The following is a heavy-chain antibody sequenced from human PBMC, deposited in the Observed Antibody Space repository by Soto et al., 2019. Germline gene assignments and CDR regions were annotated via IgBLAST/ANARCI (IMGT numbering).Heavy chain of an antibody. Sequence: EVQLLESGGGLVQPGGSLRLSCAASGFTYESYAMSWVRXAPGXXXXXXXGINSGGTVAHYADSVKGRFAISRDNSKNTLTLEMNSLXADXXXXXXXXXXXXXXXXXXXXXXDYWGQGTLVTVSS. CDR1: GFTYESYA. J-gene: IGHJ4*02. CDR3: XXXXXXXXXXXXXXXDY. V-gene: IGHV3-23*01. CDR2: INSGGTVA.